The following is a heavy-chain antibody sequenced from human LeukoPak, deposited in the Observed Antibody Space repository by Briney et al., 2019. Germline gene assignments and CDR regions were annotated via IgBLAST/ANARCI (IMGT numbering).Heavy chain of an antibody. CDR1: GFTFSSYA. CDR2: ISGSGGRT. V-gene: IGHV3-23*01. D-gene: IGHD3-22*01. J-gene: IGHJ4*02. Sequence: GGSLRLSCVASGFTFSSYAMSWVRQAPGKGLEWVSGISGSGGRTYYADSVKGRFTISGDNSKNTLYLQLSSLRAEDTAVYSCAKERYYDSSGNYFFDYWGQGTLVTVSS. CDR3: AKERYYDSSGNYFFDY.